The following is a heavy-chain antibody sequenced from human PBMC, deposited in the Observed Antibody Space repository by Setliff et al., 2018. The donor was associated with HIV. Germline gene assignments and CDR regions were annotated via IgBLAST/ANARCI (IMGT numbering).Heavy chain of an antibody. D-gene: IGHD2-2*01. CDR3: ARQGLVLVPASIDWRLPPSPIDY. J-gene: IGHJ4*02. V-gene: IGHV4-39*01. Sequence: PSETLSLTCTVSGGSISSSSHHWSWIRQTPGKGLEWIGSIYYSGSTYYNPSLKSRITISVDTSKNQCSLRLSSVTAADTAVYYCARQGLVLVPASIDWRLPPSPIDYWGQGALVTVSS. CDR2: IYYSGST. CDR1: GGSISSSSHH.